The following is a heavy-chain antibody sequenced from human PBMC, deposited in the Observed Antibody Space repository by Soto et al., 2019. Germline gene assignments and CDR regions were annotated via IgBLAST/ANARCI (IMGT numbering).Heavy chain of an antibody. CDR3: VKGGPRPRSTAWHICDR. CDR1: GFTVSSCW. CDR2: IKEDGSEN. Sequence: GGSLRLSCATSGFTVSSCWMNWFRQAPGKGLEWVANIKEDGSENYYVDSVRGRFTISRDNVKNSLFLEMNSLRAEDTAFYYCVKGGPRPRSTAWHICDRWGHGTPVTVSS. D-gene: IGHD2-8*02. V-gene: IGHV3-7*03. J-gene: IGHJ5*02.